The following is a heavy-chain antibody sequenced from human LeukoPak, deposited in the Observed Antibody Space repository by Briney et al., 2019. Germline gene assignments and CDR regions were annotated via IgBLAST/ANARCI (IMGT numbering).Heavy chain of an antibody. V-gene: IGHV3-21*01. Sequence: GGSLRLSCATSGFTFSSYSMNWVRQAPGKGLEWVSCISSSSSYIYYTDSVKGRFTISRDNAKNTLYLQMNSLRADDTAVYYCARDVNLLFFDVWGRGTLVTVSS. J-gene: IGHJ2*01. D-gene: IGHD2-21*01. CDR3: ARDVNLLFFDV. CDR1: GFTFSSYS. CDR2: ISSSSSYI.